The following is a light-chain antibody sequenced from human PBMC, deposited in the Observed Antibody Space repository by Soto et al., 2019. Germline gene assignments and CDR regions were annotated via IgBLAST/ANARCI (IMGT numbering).Light chain of an antibody. Sequence: DIVLTQSPLSLPVTPGEPASISCRSSQSLRHRNGYNYLDWYLQKQGQSPQHLIYLGSNRASGVPERFNGTRSGTDCTLKLSRLEAEDVGIYYCMQPQRAHHSFGGGTKVELK. J-gene: IGKJ4*01. CDR3: MQPQRAHHS. CDR1: QSLRHRNGYNY. V-gene: IGKV2-28*01. CDR2: LGS.